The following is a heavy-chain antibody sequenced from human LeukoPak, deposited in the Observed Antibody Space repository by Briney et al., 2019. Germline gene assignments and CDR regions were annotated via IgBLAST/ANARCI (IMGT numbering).Heavy chain of an antibody. J-gene: IGHJ4*02. CDR2: ISGSGDST. CDR1: GFTLSTYA. Sequence: PGGSLRLSCSASGFTLSTYAMSWVRQAPGKALEWVSSISGSGDSTYYADSVKGRFTISRDNSKNTLYLQMNSLRVEDTAIYYCAKYGAPGWSGYLDYWGQGTLVTVSS. V-gene: IGHV3-23*01. D-gene: IGHD4/OR15-4a*01. CDR3: AKYGAPGWSGYLDY.